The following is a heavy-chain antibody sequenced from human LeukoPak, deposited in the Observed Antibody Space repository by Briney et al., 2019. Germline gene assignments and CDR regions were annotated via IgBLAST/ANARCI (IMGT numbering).Heavy chain of an antibody. CDR3: AVHNSGFCY. CDR1: GFTFSNYG. D-gene: IGHD3-22*01. CDR2: ISGSGGNT. J-gene: IGHJ4*02. V-gene: IGHV3-23*01. Sequence: GGSLRLSCAASGFTFSNYGMSWVRQAPGKGLEWVSTISGSGGNTYYADSVKGRFTISRDTSKNTLYLQMNSLRAEDTAVYYCAVHNSGFCYWGQGTQVTVSS.